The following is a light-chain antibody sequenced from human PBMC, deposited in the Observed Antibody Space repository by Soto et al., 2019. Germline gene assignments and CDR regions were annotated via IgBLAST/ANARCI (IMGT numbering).Light chain of an antibody. V-gene: IGKV1-5*01. J-gene: IGKJ1*01. Sequence: DIQMTQSPSTLSAFVGDRVTITCRASQTISSWLAWYQQKPGKALNPLIYGASSLESGVPSRFSGSGSGTEFTLTISSLQPDDFATYYCQQYNSYPWTFGQGTKVEIK. CDR3: QQYNSYPWT. CDR2: GAS. CDR1: QTISSW.